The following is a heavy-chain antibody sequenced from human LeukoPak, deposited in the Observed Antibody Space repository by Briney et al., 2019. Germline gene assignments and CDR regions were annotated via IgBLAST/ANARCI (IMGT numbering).Heavy chain of an antibody. Sequence: ASVKVSCKASGYTFTSYDINWVRQATGQGLEWMGWMNPNSGNTGYAQKFQGRVTMTRNTSISTAYMELSSLRSEDTAVYYCARGYCSGGSCYSYYYYDYMDVWGKGTTVTVSS. CDR1: GYTFTSYD. CDR3: ARGYCSGGSCYSYYYYDYMDV. V-gene: IGHV1-8*01. D-gene: IGHD2-15*01. J-gene: IGHJ6*03. CDR2: MNPNSGNT.